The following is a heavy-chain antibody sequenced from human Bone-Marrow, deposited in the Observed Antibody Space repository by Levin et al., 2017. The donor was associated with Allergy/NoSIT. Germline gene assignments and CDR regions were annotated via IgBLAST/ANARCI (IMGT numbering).Heavy chain of an antibody. CDR2: ISWNSGNV. D-gene: IGHD3-16*01. Sequence: GGSLRLSCAASGFNFDDHVMHWVRQAPGKGLEWVSSISWNSGNVGYADSVKGRFSISRDNAKNSLYLQMDSLRAEDTALYYCVRDIKSTIPYYFDYWGQGTLVTVSS. J-gene: IGHJ4*02. V-gene: IGHV3-9*01. CDR3: VRDIKSTIPYYFDY. CDR1: GFNFDDHV.